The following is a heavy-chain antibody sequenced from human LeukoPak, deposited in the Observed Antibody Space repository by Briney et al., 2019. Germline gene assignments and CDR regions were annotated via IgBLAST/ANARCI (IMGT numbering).Heavy chain of an antibody. D-gene: IGHD6-6*01. CDR3: ASWTSSSSNY. J-gene: IGHJ4*02. CDR1: GFTFSSYW. Sequence: AGGSLRLSCAASGFTFSSYWMSWVRQAPGKGLEWVAHIKPDGSEKYYVDSVKGRFTISRDNAKNSLSLQMNSLRAEDTAVYYCASWTSSSSNYWGQGTLVTVSS. V-gene: IGHV3-7*01. CDR2: IKPDGSEK.